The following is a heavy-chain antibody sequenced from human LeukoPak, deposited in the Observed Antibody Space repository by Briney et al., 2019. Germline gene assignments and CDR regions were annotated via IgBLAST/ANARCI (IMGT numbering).Heavy chain of an antibody. V-gene: IGHV4-39*01. Sequence: PSETLSLTCTVSGGSISSSSYYWGWIRQPPGKGLEWIGSIYYSGSTYYNSSLKSRVTISVDTSKNQFSLKLSSVTAADTAVYYCARSLSYYFDYWGQGTLVTVSS. D-gene: IGHD3-16*02. CDR2: IYYSGST. CDR3: ARSLSYYFDY. CDR1: GGSISSSSYY. J-gene: IGHJ4*02.